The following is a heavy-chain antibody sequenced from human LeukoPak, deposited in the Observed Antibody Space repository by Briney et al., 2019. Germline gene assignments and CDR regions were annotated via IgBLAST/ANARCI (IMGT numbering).Heavy chain of an antibody. CDR1: KNIVKDDW. J-gene: IGHJ4*02. CDR3: AIRGSGWYVDY. V-gene: IGHV5-51*01. D-gene: IGHD6-19*01. CDR2: IYPGDSDT. Sequence: GESLKISCTGGKNIVKDDWSGRRRQMPGKGLEWMGIIYPGDSDTRYSPSFQGQVSISVDKSISTAYLQWSSLKASDTAMYYCAIRGSGWYVDYWGQGTLVTVSS.